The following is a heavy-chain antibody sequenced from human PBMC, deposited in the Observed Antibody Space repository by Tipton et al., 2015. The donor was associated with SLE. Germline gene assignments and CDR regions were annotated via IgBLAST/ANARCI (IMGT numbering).Heavy chain of an antibody. D-gene: IGHD3/OR15-3a*01. CDR1: GYSISSSNW. CDR2: IYYSGSI. CDR3: ARGGFEYDNIWAFDI. V-gene: IGHV4-28*02. Sequence: TLSLTCAVSGYSISSSNWWGWIRQPPGKGLEWIGYIYYSGSIYYNPSLKSRVTMSVDTSKNQFSLKLSPVTAVDTAVYYCARGGFEYDNIWAFDIWGQGTMVTVSS. J-gene: IGHJ3*02.